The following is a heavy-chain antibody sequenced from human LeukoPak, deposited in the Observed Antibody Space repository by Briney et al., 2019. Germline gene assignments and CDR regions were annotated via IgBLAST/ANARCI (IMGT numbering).Heavy chain of an antibody. CDR1: GFTFSSYG. D-gene: IGHD5-18*01. CDR2: MWYDGSNK. V-gene: IGHV3-33*01. Sequence: GGSLRLSCAASGFTFSSYGMHWVRQAPGKGLEWVAIMWYDGSNKYYTDSVKGRFTISRDNSKNTLYLQMNSLRVEDTAVYYCAREDTALVIAYWGQGTLVTVSS. J-gene: IGHJ4*02. CDR3: AREDTALVIAY.